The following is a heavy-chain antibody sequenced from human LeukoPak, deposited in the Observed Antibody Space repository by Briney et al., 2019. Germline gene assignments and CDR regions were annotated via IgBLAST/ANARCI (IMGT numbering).Heavy chain of an antibody. CDR2: IYYSGST. J-gene: IGHJ4*02. D-gene: IGHD5-24*01. V-gene: IGHV4-59*01. Sequence: PSEALSLTCTVSGGSISSYYWSWIRQPPGKGLEWIGYIYYSGSTNYNPSLKSRVTISVDTSKNQFSLKLSSVTAADTAVYYCARDWGRDGYNYWYFDYWGQGTLVTVSS. CDR3: ARDWGRDGYNYWYFDY. CDR1: GGSISSYY.